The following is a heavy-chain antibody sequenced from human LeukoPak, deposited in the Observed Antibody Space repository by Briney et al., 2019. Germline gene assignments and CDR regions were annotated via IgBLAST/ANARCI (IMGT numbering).Heavy chain of an antibody. CDR1: GFTFSSYG. CDR2: IWYDGSNK. J-gene: IGHJ4*02. D-gene: IGHD2-15*01. V-gene: IGHV3-30*02. Sequence: GGSLRLSCAASGFTFSSYGMHWVRQAPGKGLEWVAVIWYDGSNKYYGDSVKGRFTISRDNSKNTLYVQMNSLRPDDTAVYYCAKDSGHCSGGSCFYFDFWGQGTLVTVSS. CDR3: AKDSGHCSGGSCFYFDF.